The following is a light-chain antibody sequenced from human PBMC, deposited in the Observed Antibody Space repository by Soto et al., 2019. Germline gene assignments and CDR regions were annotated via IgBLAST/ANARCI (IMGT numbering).Light chain of an antibody. V-gene: IGKV3-11*01. J-gene: IGKJ4*01. Sequence: DIVLTQSPTTLSLSPGERASFSCRASQNVDTSLAWYQQRPGRAPRLLMSEASRRAAGFPVRFSGSGSGTDFTLTITSLEPEDVAVYYCQQRYNWPLTFGDGTRVEI. CDR2: EAS. CDR3: QQRYNWPLT. CDR1: QNVDTS.